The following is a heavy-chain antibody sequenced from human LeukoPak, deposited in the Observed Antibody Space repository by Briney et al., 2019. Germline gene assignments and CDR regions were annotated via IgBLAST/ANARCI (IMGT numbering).Heavy chain of an antibody. J-gene: IGHJ4*02. CDR3: ARVAKERVGGVYYFDY. CDR2: IGTAGDT. CDR1: GFTFSDYD. V-gene: IGHV3-13*01. Sequence: PGRSLRLSCAASGFTFSDYDMHWVRQATGKGLEWVSAIGTAGDTYYTGSVKGRFTISRENAKNSLYLQVNSLRAGDTAVYYCARVAKERVGGVYYFDYWGQGTLVTVSS. D-gene: IGHD1-1*01.